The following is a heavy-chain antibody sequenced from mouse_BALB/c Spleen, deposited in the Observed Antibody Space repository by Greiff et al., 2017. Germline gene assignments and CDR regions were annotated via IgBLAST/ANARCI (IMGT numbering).Heavy chain of an antibody. CDR2: ISDGGSYT. Sequence: EVKLVESGGGLVKPGGSLKLSCAASGFTFSDYYMYWVRQTPEKRLEWVATISDGGSYTYYPDSVKGRFTISRDNAKNTLYLQMSSLKSEDTAMYYCARDKDDPTARATFYYAMDYWGQGTSVTVSS. J-gene: IGHJ4*01. CDR3: ARDKDDPTARATFYYAMDY. D-gene: IGHD3-2*01. CDR1: GFTFSDYY. V-gene: IGHV5-4*02.